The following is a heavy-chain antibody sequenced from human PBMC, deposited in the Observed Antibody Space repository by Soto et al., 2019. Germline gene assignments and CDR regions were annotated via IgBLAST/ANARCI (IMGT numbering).Heavy chain of an antibody. CDR1: GGSISSGGYY. V-gene: IGHV4-31*03. D-gene: IGHD3-10*01. CDR3: ARSAVWFGESGILNWFDP. Sequence: KTSETLSLTCTVSGGSISSGGYYWSWIRQHPGKGLEWIGYIYYSGSTYYNPSLKSRVTISVDTSKNQFSLKLSSVTAADTAVYYCARSAVWFGESGILNWFDPWGQGTLVTVSS. CDR2: IYYSGST. J-gene: IGHJ5*02.